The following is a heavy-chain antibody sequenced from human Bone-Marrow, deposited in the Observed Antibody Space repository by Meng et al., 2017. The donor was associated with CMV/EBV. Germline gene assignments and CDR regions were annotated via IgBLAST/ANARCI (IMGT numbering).Heavy chain of an antibody. D-gene: IGHD1-26*01. V-gene: IGHV3-30*02. Sequence: GEFLKISCAARGFTFSSYGMHWVRQAPGKGLEWGAFIRYDGSNKYYADSVKGRFTISRDNSKNTLYLQMNSLRAEDTAVYYCASIVGAAGYYFRVPHDYWGQGTLVTVSS. CDR1: GFTFSSYG. J-gene: IGHJ4*02. CDR2: IRYDGSNK. CDR3: ASIVGAAGYYFRVPHDY.